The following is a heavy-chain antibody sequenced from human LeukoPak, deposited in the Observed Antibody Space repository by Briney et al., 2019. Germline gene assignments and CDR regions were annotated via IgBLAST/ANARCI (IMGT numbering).Heavy chain of an antibody. D-gene: IGHD1-26*01. CDR3: ASQSSQWEPPDF. CDR2: INPSGGST. V-gene: IGHV1-46*01. J-gene: IGHJ4*02. CDR1: GYTFTSFY. Sequence: ASVKVSCKASGYTFTSFYMHWVRQAPGQGLEWMGIINPSGGSTSYAQKFQGRVTMTRDTSTRTVYMELSSLRSEDTALYYCASQSSQWEPPDFWGQGTLVTVSS.